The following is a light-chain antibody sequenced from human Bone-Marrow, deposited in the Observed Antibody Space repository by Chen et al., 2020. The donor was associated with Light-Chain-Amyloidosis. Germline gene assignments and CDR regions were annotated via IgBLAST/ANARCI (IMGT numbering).Light chain of an antibody. CDR1: QTISSNY. CDR3: QQYGTSPLT. Sequence: EIVLTQSPGTLSLSPGEGANLSCRASQTISSNYLTWYQQKFGQAPRLLIYGSYSRATGIPDRFTGSGYGTDFNLNINRLEPEDFAMYYCQQYGTSPLTVGGGSKVEIK. V-gene: IGKV3-20*01. J-gene: IGKJ4*01. CDR2: GSY.